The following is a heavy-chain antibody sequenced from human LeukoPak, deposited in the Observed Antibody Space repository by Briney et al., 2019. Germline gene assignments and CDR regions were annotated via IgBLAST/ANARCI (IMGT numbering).Heavy chain of an antibody. D-gene: IGHD3-22*01. CDR1: GYTLTELS. CDR2: FDPEDGET. CDR3: ATVRTYYYDSSGYGHFDY. V-gene: IGHV1-24*01. J-gene: IGHJ4*02. Sequence: EASVKVSCKVSGYTLTELSMHWVRQAPGKVLEWMGGFDPEDGETIYAQKFQGRVTMTEDTSTDTAYMELSSLRSEDTAVYYCATVRTYYYDSSGYGHFDYWGQGTLVTVSS.